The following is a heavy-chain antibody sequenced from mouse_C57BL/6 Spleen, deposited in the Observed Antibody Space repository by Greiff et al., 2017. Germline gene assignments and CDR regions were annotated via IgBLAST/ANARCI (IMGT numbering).Heavy chain of an antibody. V-gene: IGHV1-72*01. CDR1: GYTFTSYW. CDR2: IDPNSGGT. J-gene: IGHJ4*01. CDR3: ASYSNHGAFYAMDY. D-gene: IGHD2-5*01. Sequence: VQLQQPGAELVKPGASVKLSCKASGYTFTSYWMHWVKQRPGRGLEWIGRIDPNSGGTKYNEKFKSKATLTVDKPSSTAYMQLSSLTSEDSAVYYCASYSNHGAFYAMDYWGQGTSVTVSS.